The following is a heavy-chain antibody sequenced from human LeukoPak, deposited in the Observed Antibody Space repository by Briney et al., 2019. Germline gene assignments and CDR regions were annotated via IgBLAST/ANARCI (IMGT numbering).Heavy chain of an antibody. V-gene: IGHV4-59*01. CDR3: ARGPRYSSGWYGW. J-gene: IGHJ4*02. D-gene: IGHD6-19*01. CDR2: IYYSGST. CDR1: GGSISSYY. Sequence: PSETLSLTCTVSGGSISSYYWSWIRQPPGKGLEWIGYIYYSGSTNYNPSLKSRVTISVDTSKNQFSLKLCSVTAADTAVYYCARGPRYSSGWYGWWGQGTLVTVSS.